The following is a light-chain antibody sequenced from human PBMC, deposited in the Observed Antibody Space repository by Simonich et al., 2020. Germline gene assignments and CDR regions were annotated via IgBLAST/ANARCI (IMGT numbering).Light chain of an antibody. CDR3: QQANSFPYT. Sequence: DIQMTQSPSFLSASVGDRVTITYQASPDISNYLNWYQHKPGKAPNLLIYDASNLESGVPSRFSGRGSGTDFTFTISRLQPEDIATYYCQQANSFPYTFGQGTKLEIK. J-gene: IGKJ2*01. V-gene: IGKV1-33*01. CDR2: DAS. CDR1: PDISNY.